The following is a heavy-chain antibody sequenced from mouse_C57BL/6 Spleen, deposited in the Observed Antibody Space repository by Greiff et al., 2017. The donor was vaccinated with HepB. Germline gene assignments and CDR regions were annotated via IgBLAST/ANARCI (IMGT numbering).Heavy chain of an antibody. D-gene: IGHD2-3*01. J-gene: IGHJ3*01. CDR1: GYTFTDHT. V-gene: IGHV1-78*01. Sequence: VQLQQSDAELVKPGASVKLSCKVSGYTFTDHTIHWMKQRPEQGLDWIGYIYPRAGSTKYNEKFKGKATFTADKSSSTAYMQLNSLTSEDSAVYCCARGGGLLRAWVAYWGQGTLVTVSA. CDR2: IYPRAGST. CDR3: ARGGGLLRAWVAY.